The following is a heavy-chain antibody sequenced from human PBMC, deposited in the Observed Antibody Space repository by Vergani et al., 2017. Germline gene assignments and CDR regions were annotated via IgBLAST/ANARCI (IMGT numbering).Heavy chain of an antibody. CDR1: GFTFSSYW. CDR3: ASGDSSGYYGRALDY. J-gene: IGHJ4*02. Sequence: EVQLVESGGGLVQPGGSLRLSCAASGFTFSSYWMHWVRQAPGKGLVWVSRINSDGSSTSYADSVKGRFTISRDNAKNTLYLQMNSLRAEDTAVYYCASGDSSGYYGRALDYWGQGTLVTVSS. V-gene: IGHV3-74*02. CDR2: INSDGSST. D-gene: IGHD3-22*01.